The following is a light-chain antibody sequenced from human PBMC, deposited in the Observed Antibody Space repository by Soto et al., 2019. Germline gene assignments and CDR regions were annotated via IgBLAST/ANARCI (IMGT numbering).Light chain of an antibody. CDR2: TAS. CDR3: QERGRWPRAT. Sequence: EMVLTQSPATLSLSPGESATLSCRASQNVGLNFAWYQQTSGQPPRLLIHTASSRATGIPARFSGSGARTDFTLTISSLEPEDIAVYYCQERGRWPRATFGGGTKVEMK. CDR1: QNVGLN. V-gene: IGKV3D-11*02. J-gene: IGKJ4*01.